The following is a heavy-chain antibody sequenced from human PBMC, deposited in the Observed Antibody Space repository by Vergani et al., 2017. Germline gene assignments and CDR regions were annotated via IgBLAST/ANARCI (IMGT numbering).Heavy chain of an antibody. J-gene: IGHJ6*02. V-gene: IGHV1-46*03. CDR3: AMAGITMLRGVMWYGMDV. CDR1: VYTFTSYY. D-gene: IGHD3-10*01. CDR2: INPSGGST. Sequence: QVQLVQSGAEVKKPGASVKVSCKASVYTFTSYYMHWVRQAPGQGLEWMGIINPSGGSTSYAQKFQGRVTMTRDTSTSTVYMELSSLRSEDTAVYYCAMAGITMLRGVMWYGMDVWGQGTTVTVSS.